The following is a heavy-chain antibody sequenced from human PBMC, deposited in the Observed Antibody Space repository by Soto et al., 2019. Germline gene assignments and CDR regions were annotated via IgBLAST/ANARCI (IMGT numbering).Heavy chain of an antibody. D-gene: IGHD3-10*01. J-gene: IGHJ4*02. CDR3: ARDRVWFGELSGYYFDY. CDR2: IYSGGST. Sequence: GGSLRLSCAASGFTVSSNYMSWVRQAPGKGLEWVSVIYSGGSTYYADSVKGRFTISRDNSKNTLYLQMNSLRAEDTAVYYCARDRVWFGELSGYYFDYWGQGTLVTVSS. CDR1: GFTVSSNY. V-gene: IGHV3-66*01.